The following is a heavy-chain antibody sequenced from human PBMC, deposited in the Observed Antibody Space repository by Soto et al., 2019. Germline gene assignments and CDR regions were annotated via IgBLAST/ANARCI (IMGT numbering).Heavy chain of an antibody. CDR2: ISSSSRYI. J-gene: IGHJ4*02. Sequence: EVQLVESGGGLVKPGGSLRLSCAASGFIFGTHSMNWVRQAPGKGLQWVSSISSSSRYIYYADSVRGRFTISRDNANNSLYQQMNSLRAEDTAVYYCARVLTGTAYSFDDWGQGTLVTVSS. CDR3: ARVLTGTAYSFDD. V-gene: IGHV3-21*01. CDR1: GFIFGTHS. D-gene: IGHD1-7*01.